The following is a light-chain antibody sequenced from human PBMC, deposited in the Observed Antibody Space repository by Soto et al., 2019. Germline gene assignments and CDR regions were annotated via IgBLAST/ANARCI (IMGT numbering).Light chain of an antibody. CDR2: GAS. CDR3: QQYGSSPRFT. Sequence: EIMMTQSPVTLSVSPGERATLSCRASQSVNSNLAWYQQKPGQAPRLLIYGASTRATGIPASFIGNGSGTEFTLTASRLEPEDFAVYYCQQYGSSPRFTFGPGTKVDIK. CDR1: QSVNSN. J-gene: IGKJ3*01. V-gene: IGKV3-20*01.